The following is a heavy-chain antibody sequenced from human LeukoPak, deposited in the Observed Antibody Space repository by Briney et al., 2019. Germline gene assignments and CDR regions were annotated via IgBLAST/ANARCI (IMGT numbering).Heavy chain of an antibody. CDR3: ARVPRDSMVRGTHFDY. D-gene: IGHD3-10*01. V-gene: IGHV1-46*01. Sequence: ASVKVSCKASGYTFTGYYMHWVRQAPGQGLEWMGIINPSGGSTSYAQKFQGRVTMTRDTSTSTVYMELSSLRSEDTAVYYCARVPRDSMVRGTHFDYWGQGTLVTVSS. CDR1: GYTFTGYY. J-gene: IGHJ4*02. CDR2: INPSGGST.